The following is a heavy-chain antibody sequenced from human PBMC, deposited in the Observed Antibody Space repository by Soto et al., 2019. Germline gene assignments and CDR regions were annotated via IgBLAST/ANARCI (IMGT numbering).Heavy chain of an antibody. J-gene: IGHJ4*02. CDR2: INPDSGAT. CDR1: GYSFTGYY. CDR3: ARGDYGTGVYRIPYFDY. D-gene: IGHD2-8*02. V-gene: IGHV1-2*02. Sequence: HEHLVQSGAEVKRPGASLKVSCKASGYSFTGYYIHWVRQAPGQGLEWMGWINPDSGATNYAQNFPGRVTLTSATSISAAYMDLTSLTSDDTAVYYCARGDYGTGVYRIPYFDYWGQGTLVIVSS.